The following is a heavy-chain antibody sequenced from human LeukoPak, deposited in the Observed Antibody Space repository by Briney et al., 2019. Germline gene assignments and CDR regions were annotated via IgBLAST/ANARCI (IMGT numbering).Heavy chain of an antibody. J-gene: IGHJ4*02. D-gene: IGHD6-19*01. CDR2: VTGGGGKT. V-gene: IGHV3-23*01. Sequence: GGSLRLSCAVSGFTFSSYSMSWVRQAPGKGLEWVSVVTGGGGKTYYADSVKGRFSISRDNSKNTLYLQMNSLRAEDTAVYYCAKDSVGVAGPDYWGQGTLVTVSS. CDR3: AKDSVGVAGPDY. CDR1: GFTFSSYS.